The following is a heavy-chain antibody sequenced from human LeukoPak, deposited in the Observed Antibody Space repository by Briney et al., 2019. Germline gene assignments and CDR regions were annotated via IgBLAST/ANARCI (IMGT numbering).Heavy chain of an antibody. CDR3: ARLSSVAVAGTGMVDY. CDR2: VNHSGST. D-gene: IGHD6-19*01. Sequence: PSETLSLTCAVYGGSLSGYYWSWIRQPPGKGLEWIGEVNHSGSTNYNPSLKSRVTISVDTSKNQFSLKLSSVTAADTAVYYGARLSSVAVAGTGMVDYWGQGTLVTVSS. J-gene: IGHJ4*02. V-gene: IGHV4-34*01. CDR1: GGSLSGYY.